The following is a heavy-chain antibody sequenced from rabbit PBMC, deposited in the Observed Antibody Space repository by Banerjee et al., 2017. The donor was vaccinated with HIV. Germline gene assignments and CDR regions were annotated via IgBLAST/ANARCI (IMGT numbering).Heavy chain of an antibody. V-gene: IGHV1S45*01. CDR1: GFSFSNKYV. CDR3: ARDEGGIDYYFSL. CDR2: INTSSGNT. J-gene: IGHJ4*01. D-gene: IGHD8-1*01. Sequence: QEQLEESGGDLVKPEGSLTLTCTASGFSFSNKYVMCWVRQAPGKGLEWIACINTSSGNTVYATWAKGRFTISRTSSTTVALQMTSLTAADTATYFCARDEGGIDYYFSLWGPGTLVTVS.